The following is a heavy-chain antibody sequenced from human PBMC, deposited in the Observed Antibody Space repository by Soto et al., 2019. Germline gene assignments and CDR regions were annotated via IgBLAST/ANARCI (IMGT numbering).Heavy chain of an antibody. CDR2: IYSGGGT. J-gene: IGHJ6*02. V-gene: IGHV3-53*02. CDR1: GFTVSGNY. CDR3: ARDRSMGSSGYLGMDV. Sequence: EVQLVETGGGLIQPGGSLRLSCAASGFTVSGNYMTWVRQAPGKGLEWVSVIYSGGGTFYADSVKGRFTISRDNSKSTVWLQMNSLRAEDTAVYYCARDRSMGSSGYLGMDVWGQGTTVTVSS. D-gene: IGHD5-12*01.